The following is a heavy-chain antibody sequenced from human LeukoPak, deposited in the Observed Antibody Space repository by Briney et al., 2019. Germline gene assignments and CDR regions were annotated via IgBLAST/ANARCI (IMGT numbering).Heavy chain of an antibody. J-gene: IGHJ4*02. CDR2: IKEDGSEK. CDR3: ARARGFDY. Sequence: GGSLRLSCVGSGFTFSSHWMSWVRQAPGKGLEWVANIKEDGSEKYYVDSVKGRFTISRDNAKNSVYLQMNSLRAEGTAVYYCARARGFDYWGQGTLVTVSS. CDR1: GFTFSSHW. V-gene: IGHV3-7*01.